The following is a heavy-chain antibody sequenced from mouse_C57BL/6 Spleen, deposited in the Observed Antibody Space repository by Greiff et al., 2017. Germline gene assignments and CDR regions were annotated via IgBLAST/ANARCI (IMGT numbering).Heavy chain of an antibody. V-gene: IGHV1-52*01. CDR2: IDPSDSET. D-gene: IGHD1-1*01. Sequence: QVQLKQSGAELVRPGSSVKLSCKASGYTFTSYWMHWVKQRPIQGLEWIGNIDPSDSETHYNQKFKDKATLTVDKSSSTAYMQLSSLTSEDSAVYYCAREGLYGSSSFAYWGQGTLVTVSA. CDR1: GYTFTSYW. J-gene: IGHJ3*01. CDR3: AREGLYGSSSFAY.